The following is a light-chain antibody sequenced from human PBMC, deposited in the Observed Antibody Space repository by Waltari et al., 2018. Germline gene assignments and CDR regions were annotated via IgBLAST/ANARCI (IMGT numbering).Light chain of an antibody. CDR1: KLGDKN. V-gene: IGLV3-1*01. J-gene: IGLJ2*01. Sequence: SHELIQPPSVSVSPGQTASITCSGDKLGDKNVCWYQQKPGQSPLLVIYQDTKRPSGIPERFSGSNAGNTATLTISGTQAMDEADYYWQAWDSSTAVFGGGTKLTVL. CDR3: QAWDSSTAV. CDR2: QDT.